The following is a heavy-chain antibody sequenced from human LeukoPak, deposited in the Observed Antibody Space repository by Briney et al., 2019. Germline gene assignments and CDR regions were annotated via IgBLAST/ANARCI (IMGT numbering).Heavy chain of an antibody. Sequence: GGSLRLSCAASGFTFSSYAMSWVRQAPGKGLEWDSAISVSGGSTYYADSVKGRFTISRDNSKNTLYLQMNSLRAEDTAVYYCAKHASFDPGYYSYYMDVWGKGTTVTVSS. CDR3: AKHASFDPGYYSYYMDV. CDR1: GFTFSSYA. D-gene: IGHD3-9*01. V-gene: IGHV3-23*01. J-gene: IGHJ6*03. CDR2: ISVSGGST.